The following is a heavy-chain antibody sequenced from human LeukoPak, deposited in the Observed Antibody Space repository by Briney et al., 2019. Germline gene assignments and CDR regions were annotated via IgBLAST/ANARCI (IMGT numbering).Heavy chain of an antibody. Sequence: GGSLRLSCAASGFTFSSYWMHWVRQAPGKGLVWISRIDSDGSTTKYADSVKGRFTISRDNSKNTLYLQMNSLRAEDTAVYYCARVALLCSGGSCSPRGAFDIWGQGTMVTVSS. CDR3: ARVALLCSGGSCSPRGAFDI. J-gene: IGHJ3*02. CDR1: GFTFSSYW. V-gene: IGHV3-74*01. CDR2: IDSDGSTT. D-gene: IGHD2-15*01.